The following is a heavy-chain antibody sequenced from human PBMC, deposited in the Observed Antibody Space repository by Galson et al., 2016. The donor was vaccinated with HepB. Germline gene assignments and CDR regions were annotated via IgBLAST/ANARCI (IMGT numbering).Heavy chain of an antibody. Sequence: SLRLSCAASGFSFSNYGMHWVRQAPGKGLEWVAVMSYAGSNEYYADSVKGRFTISRDNSKNTLYLQMNSLRAEDTAVYYCAKDRRLLWFGEFNYYMDVWGKGTPVTVSS. CDR2: MSYAGSNE. J-gene: IGHJ6*03. D-gene: IGHD3-10*01. CDR1: GFSFSNYG. CDR3: AKDRRLLWFGEFNYYMDV. V-gene: IGHV3-30*18.